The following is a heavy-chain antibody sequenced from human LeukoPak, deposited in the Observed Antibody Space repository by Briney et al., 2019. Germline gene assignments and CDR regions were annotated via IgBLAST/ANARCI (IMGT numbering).Heavy chain of an antibody. J-gene: IGHJ4*02. CDR3: TKDLGGDGNS. D-gene: IGHD2-21*02. CDR2: ISNTGSTT. CDR1: GFTFNNFA. Sequence: GGSLRLSCAASGFTFNNFALHCVREARGKGLEYVSSISNTGSTTFSANSLKGRFAISRDNSKNTLYLQMGSLRGDDMAMYYCTKDLGGDGNSWGQGTLVIVSS. V-gene: IGHV3-64*01.